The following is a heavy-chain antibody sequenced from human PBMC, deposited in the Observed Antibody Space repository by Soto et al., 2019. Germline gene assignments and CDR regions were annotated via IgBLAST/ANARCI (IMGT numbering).Heavy chain of an antibody. V-gene: IGHV4-39*01. CDR2: IYYSGST. J-gene: IGHJ5*02. CDR1: GGSISSSSYY. Sequence: PSETLSLTCTVSGGSISSSSYYWGWIRQPPGKGLEWIGSIYYSGSTYYNPSLKSRVTISVDTSKNQFSLKLSSVTAADTAVYYCARRRGFGLFEYWLHPWGQGALVAGSS. CDR3: ARRRGFGLFEYWLHP. D-gene: IGHD3-10*02.